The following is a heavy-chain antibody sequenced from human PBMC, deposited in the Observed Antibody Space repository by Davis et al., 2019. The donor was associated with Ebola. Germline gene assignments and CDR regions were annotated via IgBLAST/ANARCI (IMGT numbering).Heavy chain of an antibody. D-gene: IGHD1-1*01. V-gene: IGHV3-48*02. J-gene: IGHJ4*02. CDR2: ISSSGTTT. CDR3: ARGSENWNYVDY. Sequence: GGSLRLSCVASGFTFSSYSMHWVRQAPGKGLKWVSYISSSGTTTYYADSVKGRFTISRDNGMNSLYLQMNSLRDEDTAVYYCARGSENWNYVDYWGQGTLVTVSS. CDR1: GFTFSSYS.